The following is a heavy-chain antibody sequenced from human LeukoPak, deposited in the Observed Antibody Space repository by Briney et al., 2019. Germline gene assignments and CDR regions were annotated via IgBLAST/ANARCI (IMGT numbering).Heavy chain of an antibody. CDR2: IYTSEST. CDR3: ARELEYSSSSPIDY. Sequence: SQTLSLTCSVSGGSISSGSYYWSWIRQPAGKGLEWIGRIYTSESTNYTNSLKSRVTISVDTSKNKFALKLSSVTAADTAVYYCARELEYSSSSPIDYWGQGTLVTVSS. D-gene: IGHD6-6*01. J-gene: IGHJ4*02. CDR1: GGSISSGSYY. V-gene: IGHV4-61*02.